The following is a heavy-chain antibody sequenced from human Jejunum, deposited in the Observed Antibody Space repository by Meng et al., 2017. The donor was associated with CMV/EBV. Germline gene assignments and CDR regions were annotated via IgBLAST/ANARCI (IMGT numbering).Heavy chain of an antibody. V-gene: IGHV4-59*01. Sequence: CSLSCHSTVGSFFLLPRQPPGKMLGFIGNVDYYGYTQYTPSLRSRVPISVAPARSQLSLRLGSVSAADTALYYCAGGWGTTSPWDYWGQGMLVTVSS. CDR3: AGGWGTTSPWDY. CDR2: VDYYGYT. J-gene: IGHJ4*02. D-gene: IGHD3-16*01. CDR1: CHSTVGSF.